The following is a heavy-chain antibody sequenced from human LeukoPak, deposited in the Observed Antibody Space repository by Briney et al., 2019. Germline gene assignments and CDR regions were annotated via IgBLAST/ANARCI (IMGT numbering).Heavy chain of an antibody. V-gene: IGHV3-7*01. CDR3: VRDLTLARQGNFDY. J-gene: IGHJ4*02. Sequence: PGGSLRLFCEASGFKFSSFWMSWVRQTPQKGLEWVANIKQDGSEKHYLDSVEGRFSISRDNAEKSISLEMNSLRVDDTAVYYCVRDLTLARQGNFDYCGQGILVTVSS. CDR1: GFKFSSFW. D-gene: IGHD5-12*01. CDR2: IKQDGSEK.